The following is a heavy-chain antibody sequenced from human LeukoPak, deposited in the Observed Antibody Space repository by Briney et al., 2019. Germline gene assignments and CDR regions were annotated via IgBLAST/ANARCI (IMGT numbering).Heavy chain of an antibody. CDR2: ICGSGGCT. CDR1: GFTFNTYA. V-gene: IGHV3-23*01. D-gene: IGHD5-18*01. CDR3: AIVGRLSYAHHS. Sequence: GGSLRLSCEASGFTFNTYAIYWVRQAPGKGLEWVSGICGSGGCTYYADSGKGRFTISRDNAKNSLFLQMNSLKAEDTAGYYCAIVGRLSYAHHSRGQGTLVTVS. J-gene: IGHJ5*01.